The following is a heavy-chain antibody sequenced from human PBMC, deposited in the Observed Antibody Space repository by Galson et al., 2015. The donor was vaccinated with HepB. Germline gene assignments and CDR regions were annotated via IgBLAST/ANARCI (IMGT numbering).Heavy chain of an antibody. CDR3: ARDVGWDTGLGTRGVIDY. J-gene: IGHJ4*02. D-gene: IGHD5-18*01. V-gene: IGHV7-4-1*02. CDR2: INTNTGNP. CDR1: GYSFSNDV. Sequence: SVKVSCKASGYSFSNDVMNWVRQAPGQGLEWMGWINTNTGNPTYAQGFTGRFVFSLDTSVSTAYLQISGLKPEDTAVYFCARDVGWDTGLGTRGVIDYWGQGTLVTVSS.